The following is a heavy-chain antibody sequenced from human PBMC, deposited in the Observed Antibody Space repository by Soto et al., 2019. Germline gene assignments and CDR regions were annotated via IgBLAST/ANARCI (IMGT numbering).Heavy chain of an antibody. V-gene: IGHV3-23*01. CDR1: GFTFSSYA. CDR2: ISGSGGST. Sequence: EVQLLESGGGLVQPGGSLRLSCAASGFTFSSYAMSWVRQAPGKGLEWVSAISGSGGSTYYADSVKGRFTISRDNSKNTLDLQMNSLRAEDTAVYYCAKSVDSNDYYYYRDVWGKGTTVTVSS. D-gene: IGHD4-4*01. CDR3: AKSVDSNDYYYYRDV. J-gene: IGHJ6*03.